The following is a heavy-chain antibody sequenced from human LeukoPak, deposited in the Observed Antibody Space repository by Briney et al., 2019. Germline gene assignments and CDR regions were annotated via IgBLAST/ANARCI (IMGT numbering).Heavy chain of an antibody. J-gene: IGHJ4*02. Sequence: GGSLRLSCAASGFSFSSYAMNWVRQAPGKGLEWVSIIFGNGDTTYYADSVKGRFTVSRDSSKDTLYLQMNDLRPDDTAIYYCAKRNTMVRGGPCFDYWGQGLLVTVSS. CDR2: IFGNGDTT. V-gene: IGHV3-23*01. D-gene: IGHD3-10*01. CDR3: AKRNTMVRGGPCFDY. CDR1: GFSFSSYA.